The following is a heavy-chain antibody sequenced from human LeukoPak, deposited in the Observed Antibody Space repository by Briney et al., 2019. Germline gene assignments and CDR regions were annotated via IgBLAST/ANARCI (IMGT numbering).Heavy chain of an antibody. J-gene: IGHJ4*02. D-gene: IGHD3-22*01. CDR2: IIPIFGTA. Sequence: EASVKVSCKASGGTFSSYAISWVRQAPGQGLEWMGGIIPIFGTANYAQKFQGRVTITTDESTSTAYMELSSPRSEDTAVYYCARASLDRGYFDYWGQGTLVTVSS. V-gene: IGHV1-69*05. CDR3: ARASLDRGYFDY. CDR1: GGTFSSYA.